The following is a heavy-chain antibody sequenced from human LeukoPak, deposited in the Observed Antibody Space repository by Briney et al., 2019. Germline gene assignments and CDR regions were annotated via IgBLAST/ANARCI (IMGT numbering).Heavy chain of an antibody. V-gene: IGHV4-34*01. CDR2: INHSGST. J-gene: IGHJ4*02. Sequence: SETLSLTCAVYGGSFSGYYWSWIRQPPGKGLEWIGEINHSGSTNYNPSLKSRVTISVDTSKNQFSLKLSSVPAAYTAVYYCARLPYYYDSSGYYYFSFDYWGQGTLVTVSS. CDR1: GGSFSGYY. CDR3: ARLPYYYDSSGYYYFSFDY. D-gene: IGHD3-22*01.